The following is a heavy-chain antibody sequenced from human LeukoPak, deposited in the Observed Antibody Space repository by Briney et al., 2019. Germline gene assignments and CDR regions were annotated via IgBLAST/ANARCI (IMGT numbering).Heavy chain of an antibody. CDR2: ISGSGGST. CDR1: GFTSSSYA. CDR3: AKGGRYYYGSGSVDY. J-gene: IGHJ4*02. V-gene: IGHV3-23*01. D-gene: IGHD3-10*01. Sequence: GGSLRLSCAASGFTSSSYAMSWVRQAPGKGLEWVSAISGSGGSTYYADSVKGRFTISRDNSKNTLYLQMNSLRAEDTAVYYCAKGGRYYYGSGSVDYWGQGTLVTVSS.